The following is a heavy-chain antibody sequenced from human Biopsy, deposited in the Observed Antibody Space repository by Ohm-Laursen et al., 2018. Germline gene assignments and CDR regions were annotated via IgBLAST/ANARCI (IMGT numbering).Heavy chain of an antibody. J-gene: IGHJ4*02. CDR3: VRGTGSQYFDY. Sequence: SVKVSCKVSGDFFSSYGLNWVRQAPGQGLEWMGRISGYNGNTNYAQKFQGRVTMTIDSSASTAYLELRSLRSDDTAFYYCVRGTGSQYFDYWGQGTLVTVSS. CDR1: GDFFSSYG. D-gene: IGHD1-26*01. CDR2: ISGYNGNT. V-gene: IGHV1-18*01.